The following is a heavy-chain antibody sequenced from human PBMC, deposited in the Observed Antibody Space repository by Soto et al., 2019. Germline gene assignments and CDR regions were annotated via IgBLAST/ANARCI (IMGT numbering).Heavy chain of an antibody. D-gene: IGHD4-17*01. J-gene: IGHJ2*01. V-gene: IGHV4-30-4*01. CDR2: IFDSGST. CDR1: GGSISGGVYY. Sequence: QVQLQESGPGLVKPSQTLSLTCTVSGGSISGGVYYWSWIRQPPGKGLEWIGYIFDSGSTYYNPSLESRVTISVDTSKNQFSQRLSSVTAADTAVYYCAREIIPLTTDWYFDLWGRGTLVTVSS. CDR3: AREIIPLTTDWYFDL.